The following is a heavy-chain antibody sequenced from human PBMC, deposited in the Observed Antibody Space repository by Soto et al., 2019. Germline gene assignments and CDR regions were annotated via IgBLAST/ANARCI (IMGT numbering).Heavy chain of an antibody. CDR2: IYYSGST. D-gene: IGHD2-15*01. J-gene: IGHJ4*02. Sequence: TSETLSLTCTVSGGSISSYYWSWIRQPPGKGLEWIGYIYYSGSTNYNPSLKSRVTISVDTSKNQFSLKLSSVTAADTAVYYCASLGYCSGGSCYAQDYWGQGTLVTVSS. V-gene: IGHV4-59*01. CDR3: ASLGYCSGGSCYAQDY. CDR1: GGSISSYY.